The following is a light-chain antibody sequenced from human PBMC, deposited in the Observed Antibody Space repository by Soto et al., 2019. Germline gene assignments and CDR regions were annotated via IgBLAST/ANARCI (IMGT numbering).Light chain of an antibody. Sequence: DIQMTQSPSSLSASVGDSVTITCQASQDISNYLNWYQQKPGQAPKLLIYDASNLETGVPSRFSGSGSGTDFTFTISSLQPEDIATYYCQQYDNLPLTFGGGTKVEIK. CDR3: QQYDNLPLT. CDR2: DAS. J-gene: IGKJ4*01. CDR1: QDISNY. V-gene: IGKV1-33*01.